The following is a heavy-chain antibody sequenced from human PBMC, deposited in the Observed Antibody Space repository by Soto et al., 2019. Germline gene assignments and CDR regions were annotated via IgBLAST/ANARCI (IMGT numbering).Heavy chain of an antibody. D-gene: IGHD3-16*01. CDR3: ARDQYDCPSGYYYCAREV. J-gene: IGHJ6*02. CDR1: GGSVSSESHY. CDR2: IYYTGST. V-gene: IGHV4-61*01. Sequence: PSETLSLTCTVSGGSVSSESHYWSWIRQTPGKGLEWIGYIYYTGSTNYNPSLKGRVTMSVDTSRDQVSLRLRSVTRADTAVYYCARDQYDCPSGYYYCAREVWGQGTQVTVSS.